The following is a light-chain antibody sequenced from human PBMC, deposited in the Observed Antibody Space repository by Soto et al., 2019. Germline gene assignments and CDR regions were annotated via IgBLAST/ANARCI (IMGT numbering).Light chain of an antibody. CDR2: GAS. CDR3: HQYGSSPLT. J-gene: IGKJ4*01. CDR1: QNVSRNY. V-gene: IGKV3-20*01. Sequence: EIVLTQSPGTLSLSPGEGATLSCRASQNVSRNYLAWYQQKPGQAPRLLIFGASSRATGIPDRFSGSGSGTDFTLTISRLEPEDFAVYSCHQYGSSPLTFVGGTKVEIK.